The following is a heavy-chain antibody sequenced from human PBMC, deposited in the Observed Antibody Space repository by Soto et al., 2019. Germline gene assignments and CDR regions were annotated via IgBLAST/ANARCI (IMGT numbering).Heavy chain of an antibody. CDR3: ARFQRGSSGYYYGHASDI. Sequence: ASVKVSCNASGYTFTSYVISWVRQAPGQGLEWMGWISAYNGNTNYAQKLQGRVTMTTDTSTSTAYMELRSLRSDDTAVYYCARFQRGSSGYYYGHASDIWGQGTMVTVSS. D-gene: IGHD3-22*01. J-gene: IGHJ3*02. CDR1: GYTFTSYV. V-gene: IGHV1-18*01. CDR2: ISAYNGNT.